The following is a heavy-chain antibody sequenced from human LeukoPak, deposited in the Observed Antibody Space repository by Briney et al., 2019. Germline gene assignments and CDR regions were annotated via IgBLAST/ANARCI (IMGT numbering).Heavy chain of an antibody. Sequence: SETLSLTCTVSGDSIRRDKYYWGWIRQPPGKGLEWIGSIYYSGSTYYNPSLKSRVSISVDPSKSQFSLKLTSVTAADTAVYYCATHPLLDYWGQGSLVTVSS. D-gene: IGHD3-16*02. CDR3: ATHPLLDY. CDR1: GDSIRRDKYY. J-gene: IGHJ4*02. CDR2: IYYSGST. V-gene: IGHV4-39*01.